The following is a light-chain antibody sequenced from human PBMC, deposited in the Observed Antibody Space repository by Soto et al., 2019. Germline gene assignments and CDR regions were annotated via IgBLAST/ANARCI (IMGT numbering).Light chain of an antibody. J-gene: IGKJ1*01. Sequence: EIVMTQSPATLSVSPGERVTLSCRASQSVGSNLACYQKKPGQAPSLLIYSAATRATGIPARFSGSGSGTEFTLTISSLQSEVFGVYYCQQYTKRCTFCQGTQVEIK. CDR2: SAA. CDR3: QQYTKRCT. V-gene: IGKV3-15*01. CDR1: QSVGSN.